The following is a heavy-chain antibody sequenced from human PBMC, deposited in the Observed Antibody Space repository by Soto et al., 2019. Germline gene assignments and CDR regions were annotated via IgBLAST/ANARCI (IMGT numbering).Heavy chain of an antibody. J-gene: IGHJ4*02. CDR2: ITGSSDYT. D-gene: IGHD2-8*02. CDR1: GFIFSSYA. CDR3: SKEQTAGANYALDY. V-gene: IGHV3-23*01. Sequence: GGSLRLSCEASGFIFSSYAMNWVRQAQGKGLQWVSSITGSSDYTSYIASVKGRFTISRDNSNNTLYLLMNSLRAEDTTVYFCSKEQTAGANYALDYWSQGALVTVSS.